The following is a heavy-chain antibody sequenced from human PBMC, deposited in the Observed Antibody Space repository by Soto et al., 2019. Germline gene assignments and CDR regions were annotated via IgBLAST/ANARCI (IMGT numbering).Heavy chain of an antibody. D-gene: IGHD6-19*01. CDR1: GFTFDDYG. CDR2: INWNGGST. Sequence: EVQLVESGGGVVRPGGSLRLSCAASGFTFDDYGMSWVRQAPGKGLEWVSGINWNGGSTGYADSVKGRFTISRDSAKNSLYLQMNSLRAEDTALYHCARGLAVAAELDDAFDIWGQGTMVTVSS. J-gene: IGHJ3*02. CDR3: ARGLAVAAELDDAFDI. V-gene: IGHV3-20*01.